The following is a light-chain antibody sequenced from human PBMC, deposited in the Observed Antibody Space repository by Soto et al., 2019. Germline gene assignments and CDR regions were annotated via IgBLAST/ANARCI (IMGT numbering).Light chain of an antibody. CDR1: QSVSSY. CDR3: QQRSNWPTWT. CDR2: DAS. Sequence: EIVLTQSPGTLSLSPGERATLSCRASQSVSSYLACYQQKPGQAPRLLIYDASNRATGIPARFSGSGSGTDFTLTISSLEPEDFAVYYCQQRSNWPTWTFGQGTKVDIK. V-gene: IGKV3-11*01. J-gene: IGKJ1*01.